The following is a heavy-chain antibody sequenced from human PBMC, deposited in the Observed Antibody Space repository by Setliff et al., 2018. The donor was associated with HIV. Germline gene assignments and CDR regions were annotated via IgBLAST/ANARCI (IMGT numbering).Heavy chain of an antibody. CDR3: TTRYYGSGSRPYYYYGMDV. J-gene: IGHJ6*02. CDR1: GFTFSNAW. D-gene: IGHD3-10*01. CDR2: IKSKTDGGTT. Sequence: GGSLRLSCAASGFTFSNAWMSWVRQAPGKGLEWVGRIKSKTDGGTTDYAAPVKGRFTISRDDSKNTLYLQMNSLKTEDTAVNYCTTRYYGSGSRPYYYYGMDVWGQGTTVTVSS. V-gene: IGHV3-15*01.